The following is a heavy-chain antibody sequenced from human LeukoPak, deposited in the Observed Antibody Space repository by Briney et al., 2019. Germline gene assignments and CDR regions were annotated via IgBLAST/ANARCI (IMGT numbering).Heavy chain of an antibody. D-gene: IGHD4-17*01. CDR2: INHSGNT. CDR3: ARVNGDYVQY. CDR1: GYSISSGYY. Sequence: PSETLSLTCAVSGYSISSGYYWGWTRQPPGKGLEWIGTINHSGNTYYNPSLDSRGTLSVATSRNQFSLNMRSMTAADTAVYYCARVNGDYVQYWGQGTLVTVSS. J-gene: IGHJ4*02. V-gene: IGHV4-38-2*01.